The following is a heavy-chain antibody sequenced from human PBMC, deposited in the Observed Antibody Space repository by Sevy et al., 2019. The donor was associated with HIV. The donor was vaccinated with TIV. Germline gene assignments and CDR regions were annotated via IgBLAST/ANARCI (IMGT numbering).Heavy chain of an antibody. V-gene: IGHV4-34*01. CDR3: VRGKYYDFWSGTTDYYGMDV. CDR2: INHSGST. J-gene: IGHJ6*02. D-gene: IGHD3-3*01. Sequence: SETLSLTCAVYGGSFSGYYWSWIRQPPGKGLEWIGEINHSGSTNYNPSLKSRVTISVDTSKNQFSLKLSSVTAADTAVYYCVRGKYYDFWSGTTDYYGMDVWGQGTTVTVSS. CDR1: GGSFSGYY.